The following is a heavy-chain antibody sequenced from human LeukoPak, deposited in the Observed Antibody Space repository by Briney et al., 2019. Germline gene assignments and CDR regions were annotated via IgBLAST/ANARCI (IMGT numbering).Heavy chain of an antibody. V-gene: IGHV1-2*02. CDR2: INPNSGGT. D-gene: IGHD6-6*01. Sequence: ASVKVSCKASGYTFTGYYMHWVRQAPGQGLEWMEWINPNSGGTNYAQKFQGRVTMTRDTSISTAYMELSRLRSDDTAVYYCARDWVAARPESGFDPWGQGTLVTVSS. J-gene: IGHJ5*02. CDR3: ARDWVAARPESGFDP. CDR1: GYTFTGYY.